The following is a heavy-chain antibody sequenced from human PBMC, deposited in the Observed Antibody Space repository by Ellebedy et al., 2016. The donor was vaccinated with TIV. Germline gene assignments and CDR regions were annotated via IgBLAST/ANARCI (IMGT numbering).Heavy chain of an antibody. V-gene: IGHV1-18*01. CDR3: ASGFTYYYDSSGYYYDAFDI. D-gene: IGHD3-22*01. J-gene: IGHJ3*02. Sequence: AASVKVSCKVSGYTLTELSMHWVRQAPGKGLEWMGWISAYNGNTNYAQKLQGRVTMTTDTSTSTAYMELRSLRSDDTAVYYCASGFTYYYDSSGYYYDAFDIWGQGTMVTVSS. CDR2: ISAYNGNT. CDR1: GYTLTELS.